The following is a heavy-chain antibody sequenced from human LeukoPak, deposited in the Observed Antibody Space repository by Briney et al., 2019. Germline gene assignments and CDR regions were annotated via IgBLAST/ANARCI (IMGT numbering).Heavy chain of an antibody. J-gene: IGHJ4*02. CDR1: GFTFSSYG. CDR3: ARVYYYGSGSQGNDY. CDR2: IRYDGSNK. V-gene: IGHV3-30*02. D-gene: IGHD3-10*01. Sequence: GGSLRLSCAASGFTFSSYGMHWVRQAPGKGLEWVAFIRYDGSNKYYADSVKGRFTISRDNSKNTLYLQMNSLRAEGTAVYYCARVYYYGSGSQGNDYWGQGTLVTVSS.